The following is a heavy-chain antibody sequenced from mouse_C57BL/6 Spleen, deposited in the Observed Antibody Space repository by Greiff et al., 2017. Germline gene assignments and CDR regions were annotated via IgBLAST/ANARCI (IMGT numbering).Heavy chain of an antibody. CDR2: INPGTGGT. CDR1: GYSFTGYY. CDR3: AREGDKSSLDY. V-gene: IGHV1-42*01. J-gene: IGHJ4*01. D-gene: IGHD3-3*01. Sequence: VQLQQSGPELVKPGASVKISCKASGYSFTGYYMNWVKQSPEQSLEWIGEINPGTGGTTYNEKFKAKATLTVDKSSSTAYMQLRSLTSEASAVYYCAREGDKSSLDYWGQGTTVTVSS.